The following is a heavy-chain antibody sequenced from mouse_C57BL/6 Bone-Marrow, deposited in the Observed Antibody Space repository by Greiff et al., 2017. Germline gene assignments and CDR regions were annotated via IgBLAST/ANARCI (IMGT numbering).Heavy chain of an antibody. CDR1: GYTFTDYY. J-gene: IGHJ1*03. Sequence: EVQLQQSGPELVKPGASVKISCKASGYTFTDYYMNWVKQSHGKSLEWIGDINPNNGGTSYNQKFKGKATLTVDKSSSTAYMELRSLTSEDTAVYYDERANTTVGARWIDVWGRGTTVTVSS. CDR2: INPNNGGT. D-gene: IGHD1-1*01. V-gene: IGHV1-26*01. CDR3: ERANTTVGARWIDV.